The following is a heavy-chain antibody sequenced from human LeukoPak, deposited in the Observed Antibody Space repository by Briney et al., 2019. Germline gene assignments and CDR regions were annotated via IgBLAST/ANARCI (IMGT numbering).Heavy chain of an antibody. CDR2: IWYDGSNK. J-gene: IGHJ6*02. V-gene: IGHV3-33*01. D-gene: IGHD3-10*01. CDR1: GFTFSSYG. CDR3: ARGNCGSGSNYYYGLDV. Sequence: GGSLRLSCAASGFTFSSYGMHWVRQAPGKGLEWVAVIWYDGSNKYYADSVKGRFTISRDNYKNTLSLQMNSLRAEDTAMYYCARGNCGSGSNYYYGLDVWGQGTTVTVSS.